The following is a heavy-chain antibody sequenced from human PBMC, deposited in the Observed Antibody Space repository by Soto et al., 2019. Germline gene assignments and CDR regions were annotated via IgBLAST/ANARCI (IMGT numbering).Heavy chain of an antibody. Sequence: QVQLVESGGGVVQPGRSLRLSCAASGFTFSNSAMHWVRQTPDKGLEWVAFLSYDGSHNYYADSVKGRFTISRDNSKNTLYRQMNSLRVEDTAVYYCAKDRSTVFGVVTYYFDYWGQGTLVTVSS. J-gene: IGHJ4*02. CDR1: GFTFSNSA. CDR3: AKDRSTVFGVVTYYFDY. D-gene: IGHD3-3*01. V-gene: IGHV3-30*18. CDR2: LSYDGSHN.